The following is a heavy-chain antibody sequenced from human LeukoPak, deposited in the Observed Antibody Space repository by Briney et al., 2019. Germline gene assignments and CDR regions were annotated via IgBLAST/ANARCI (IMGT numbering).Heavy chain of an antibody. V-gene: IGHV3-30-3*01. CDR3: ARDNGDYFDY. Sequence: GVLRLSCAASGFTFSSYAMHWVRQAPGKGLEWVAVISYDGSNKYYADSVKGRFTISRDNSKNTLYLQMNSLRAEDTAVYYCARDNGDYFDYWGQGTLVTVSS. CDR1: GFTFSSYA. D-gene: IGHD4-17*01. CDR2: ISYDGSNK. J-gene: IGHJ4*02.